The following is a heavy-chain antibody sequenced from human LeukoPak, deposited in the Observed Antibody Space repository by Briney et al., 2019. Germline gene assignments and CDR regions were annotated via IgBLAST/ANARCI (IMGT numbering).Heavy chain of an antibody. D-gene: IGHD3-10*01. J-gene: IGHJ4*02. CDR3: AKDLSSGSYYTATFDY. CDR1: GFTFSSYA. CDR2: ISGSGGST. Sequence: GGSLRLSCAASGFTFSSYAMSWVRQAPGKGLEWVSAISGSGGSTYYADSVKGRFTISRDNSKNTLYLQMNSLRAEDTAVYYCAKDLSSGSYYTATFDYWGQGTLVTVSS. V-gene: IGHV3-23*01.